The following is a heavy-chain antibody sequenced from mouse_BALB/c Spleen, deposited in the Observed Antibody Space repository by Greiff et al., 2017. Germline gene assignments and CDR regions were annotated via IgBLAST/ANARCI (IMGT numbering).Heavy chain of an antibody. V-gene: IGHV5-17*02. CDR2: ISSGSSTI. D-gene: IGHD2-4*01. CDR3: ARSEYDYDWFAY. Sequence: EVMLVESGGGLVQPGGSRKLSCAASGFTFSSFGMHWVRQAPEKGLEWVAYISSGSSTIYYADTVKGRFTISRDNPKNTLFLQMTSLRSEDTAMYYCARSEYDYDWFAYWGQGTLVTVSA. CDR1: GFTFSSFG. J-gene: IGHJ3*01.